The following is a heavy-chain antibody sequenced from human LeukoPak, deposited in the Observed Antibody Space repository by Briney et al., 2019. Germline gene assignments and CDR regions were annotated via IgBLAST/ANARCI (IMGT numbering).Heavy chain of an antibody. D-gene: IGHD6-13*01. V-gene: IGHV3-33*01. CDR1: GFIFSSYG. CDR3: ARAGRAAAARTYFDY. Sequence: GGSLRLSCVTSGFIFSSYGIHWVRQAPGKGLEWVAWHFASNKYYADSVKGRFTISRDNSKNTLYLQMNSLRAEDTAVYYCARAGRAAAARTYFDYWGQGTLVTVSS. CDR2: HFASNK. J-gene: IGHJ4*02.